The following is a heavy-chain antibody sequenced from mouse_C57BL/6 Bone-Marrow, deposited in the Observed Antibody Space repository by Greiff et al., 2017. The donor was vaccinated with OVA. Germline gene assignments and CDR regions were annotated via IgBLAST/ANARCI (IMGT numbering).Heavy chain of an antibody. V-gene: IGHV5-6*01. CDR3: ARWGGRYAMDY. CDR2: ISSGGSYT. CDR1: GFTFSSYG. J-gene: IGHJ4*01. Sequence: EVMLVESGGDLVKPGGSLKLSCAASGFTFSSYGMSWVRQTPDKRLEWVATISSGGSYTYYPDSVKGRFTISRDNAKNTLYRQMSSLKSEDTAMYYCARWGGRYAMDYWGQGTSVTVSS.